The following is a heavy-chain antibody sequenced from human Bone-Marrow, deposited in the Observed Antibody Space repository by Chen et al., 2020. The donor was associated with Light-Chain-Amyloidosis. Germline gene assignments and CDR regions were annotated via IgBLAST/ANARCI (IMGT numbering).Heavy chain of an antibody. CDR3: AKAGSYRFDS. CDR1: GFTFSTYW. D-gene: IGHD1-26*01. CDR2: MKSAGSGT. V-gene: IGHV3-74*01. J-gene: IGHJ4*02. Sequence: EVQLVESGGDLVQPGGSLRLSCAASGFTFSTYWMHWVRQAPGKGLVWVARMKSAGSGTSYADSVKGRFIISRDNAKSTLYLQMNSLRPEDTAVYYCAKAGSYRFDSWGQGTLVTVCS.